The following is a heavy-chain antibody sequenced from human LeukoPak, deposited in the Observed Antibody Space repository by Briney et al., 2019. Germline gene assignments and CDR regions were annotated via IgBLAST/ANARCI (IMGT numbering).Heavy chain of an antibody. Sequence: PGGSLRLSCAASGFTFSSYAMSWVRQAPGKGLEWVSVISGSGGSTYYADSVKGRFTISRDNSKNTLYLQMNSLRAEDTAVYSCAKDLVLMVYAIFDYWGQGTLVTVSS. CDR1: GFTFSSYA. D-gene: IGHD2-8*01. CDR3: AKDLVLMVYAIFDY. J-gene: IGHJ4*02. V-gene: IGHV3-23*01. CDR2: ISGSGGST.